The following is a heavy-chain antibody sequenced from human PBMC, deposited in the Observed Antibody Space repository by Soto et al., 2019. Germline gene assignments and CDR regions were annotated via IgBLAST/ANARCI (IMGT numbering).Heavy chain of an antibody. J-gene: IGHJ5*02. CDR2: IFSSGST. V-gene: IGHV4-4*07. CDR1: GGSITDYS. Sequence: PSETLSLTCTVSGGSITDYSWVWIRQPAGKGLEWIGRIFSSGSTNYNPSLKGRITMSLDTSKNQFSLKLNSATATDTAVYFCARDQGVVVTADNWFDPWGQGILFPVSS. D-gene: IGHD2-21*02. CDR3: ARDQGVVVTADNWFDP.